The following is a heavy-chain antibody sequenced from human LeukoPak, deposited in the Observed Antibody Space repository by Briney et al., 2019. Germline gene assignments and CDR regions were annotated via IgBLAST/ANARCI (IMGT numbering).Heavy chain of an antibody. CDR1: GFTFSSYA. V-gene: IGHV3-64D*09. D-gene: IGHD3-22*01. CDR2: ISSNGGST. Sequence: PGGSLRLSCSASGFTFSSYAMHWVRQAPGKGLEYVSAISSNGGSTYYADSVKGRYTISRDNSKNTLYLQMSSLRAGDTAVYYCVKRSDSSGYYYMSYWGQGTLVTVSS. J-gene: IGHJ4*02. CDR3: VKRSDSSGYYYMSY.